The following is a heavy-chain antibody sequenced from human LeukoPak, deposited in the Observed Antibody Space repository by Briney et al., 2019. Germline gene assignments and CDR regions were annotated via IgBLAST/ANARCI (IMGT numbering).Heavy chain of an antibody. CDR1: GGSFSGYY. Sequence: KPSETLSLTCDVYGGSFSGYYWSWIRQPPGKGLEWIGEINHSGSTNYNPSLKSRVTISVDTSKNQFSLKLSSVTAADTAVYYCARGWGYYGSGSRTTLWFDPWGQGTLVTVSS. V-gene: IGHV4-34*01. J-gene: IGHJ5*02. CDR2: INHSGST. D-gene: IGHD3-10*01. CDR3: ARGWGYYGSGSRTTLWFDP.